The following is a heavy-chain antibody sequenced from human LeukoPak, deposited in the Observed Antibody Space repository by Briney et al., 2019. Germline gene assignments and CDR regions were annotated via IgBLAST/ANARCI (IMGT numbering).Heavy chain of an antibody. CDR2: ISSYNGDT. V-gene: IGHV1-18*01. CDR3: AREGSSGYYPRF. CDR1: GYTFTSYG. J-gene: IGHJ4*02. Sequence: ASVKVSCKASGYTFTSYGISWVRQAPGQGLEWMGWISSYNGDTNYAQKLQGRVTLTTDTSTSTVHMELRSLRSDDTAVYYCAREGSSGYYPRFWGQGTLVTVSS. D-gene: IGHD3-22*01.